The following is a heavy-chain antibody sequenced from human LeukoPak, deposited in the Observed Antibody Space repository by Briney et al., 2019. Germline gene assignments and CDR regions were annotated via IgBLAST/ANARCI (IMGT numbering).Heavy chain of an antibody. CDR1: GYIFTSYG. Sequence: GASVKVSCKASGYIFTSYGISWVRQAPGQGLEWMGWISAYNGNTNYAQKLQGRVTMTTDTSTSTAYMELRSLRSDDTAVYYCARVDAVGYCSSTSCYTLFDYWGQGTLVTVSS. D-gene: IGHD2-2*02. CDR3: ARVDAVGYCSSTSCYTLFDY. J-gene: IGHJ4*02. V-gene: IGHV1-18*01. CDR2: ISAYNGNT.